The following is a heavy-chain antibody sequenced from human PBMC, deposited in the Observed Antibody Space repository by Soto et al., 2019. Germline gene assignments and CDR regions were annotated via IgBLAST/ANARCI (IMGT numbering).Heavy chain of an antibody. V-gene: IGHV4-34*01. CDR3: ARETSQKVYSDYVTAV. J-gene: IGHJ6*02. CDR1: GGSFSGFY. D-gene: IGHD4-17*01. Sequence: SETLSLTCAIYGGSFSGFYWSWIRQPPVKGLEWIGEINDSGTTNYNPSLKSRVTLSADTSKTHFSLRLTSVTAADTALYYCARETSQKVYSDYVTAVWGQGTPATVSS. CDR2: INDSGTT.